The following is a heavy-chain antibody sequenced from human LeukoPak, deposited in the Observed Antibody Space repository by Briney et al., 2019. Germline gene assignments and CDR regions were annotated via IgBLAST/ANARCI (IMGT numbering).Heavy chain of an antibody. CDR1: GFTFSSHW. CDR3: ARDPDPIVGVSYY. Sequence: GGSLRLSCAASGFTFSSHWMNWVRQAPGKGLEWVANVNQGGSEKNYVDSVKGRFTISRDNAKNSLYLQMNSLGVEDTAVYYCARDPDPIVGVSYYWGQGTLVTVSS. D-gene: IGHD1-26*01. CDR2: VNQGGSEK. V-gene: IGHV3-7*01. J-gene: IGHJ4*02.